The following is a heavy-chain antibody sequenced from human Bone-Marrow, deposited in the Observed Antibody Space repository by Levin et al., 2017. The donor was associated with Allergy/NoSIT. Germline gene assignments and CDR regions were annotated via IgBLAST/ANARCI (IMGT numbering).Heavy chain of an antibody. D-gene: IGHD2-8*02. CDR3: AKDSPTGGWPTFDY. Sequence: SCTASGFSFSRFAMSWVRQAPGKGLDWVASVNNRNNPYYADSVKGRFTVSRDNSQNTLSLQMNILTAEDTAMYYCAKDSPTGGWPTFDYWGQGTLVTVSS. V-gene: IGHV3-23*03. CDR1: GFSFSRFA. CDR2: VNNRNNP. J-gene: IGHJ4*02.